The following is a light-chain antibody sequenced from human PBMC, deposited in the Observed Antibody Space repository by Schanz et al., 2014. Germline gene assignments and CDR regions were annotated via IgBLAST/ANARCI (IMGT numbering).Light chain of an antibody. CDR2: GDS. J-gene: IGLJ3*02. V-gene: IGLV1-40*01. CDR3: QSYDNSLSGWV. Sequence: QSVLTQPPSVSGAPGQRVTISCTGSTSNIGAGYDVHWYQHFPGAAPKLLIFGDSNRPSGVPARFFGSKSGTSASLAITGLQAEDEADDYCQSYDNSLSGWVFGGGTKLTVL. CDR1: TSNIGAGYD.